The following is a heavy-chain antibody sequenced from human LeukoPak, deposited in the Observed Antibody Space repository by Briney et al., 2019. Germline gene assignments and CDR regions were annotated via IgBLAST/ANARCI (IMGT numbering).Heavy chain of an antibody. CDR2: ITSSSSHT. CDR1: GGSFSGYY. V-gene: IGHV3-11*06. Sequence: PSETLSLTCAVYGGSFSGYYWSWIRQPPGKALEWVSSITSSSSHTYYADSVKGRYTISRDNAKNSLYLQMDSLRAEDTAVYYCARDPYSGGYGAYYYYYMDVWGKGTTVTISS. D-gene: IGHD1-26*01. CDR3: ARDPYSGGYGAYYYYYMDV. J-gene: IGHJ6*03.